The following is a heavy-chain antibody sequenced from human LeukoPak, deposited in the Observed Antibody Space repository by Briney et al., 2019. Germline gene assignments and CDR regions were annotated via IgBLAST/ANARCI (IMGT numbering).Heavy chain of an antibody. V-gene: IGHV3-30*18. J-gene: IGHJ4*02. CDR1: GFTFSSYG. CDR3: AKVFRSGSHLSD. Sequence: GGSLRLSCAASGFTFSSYGMHWVRQAPGKGLEWVAVISYDGSNKYYADSVKGRFTISRDNSKNTLYLQMNSLRAEDTAVYYCAKVFRSGSHLSDWGQGTLVTVSS. CDR2: ISYDGSNK. D-gene: IGHD1-26*01.